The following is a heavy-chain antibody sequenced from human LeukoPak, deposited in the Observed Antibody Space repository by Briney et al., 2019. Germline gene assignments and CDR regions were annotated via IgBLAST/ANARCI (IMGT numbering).Heavy chain of an antibody. Sequence: GGSLRLSCAASGFTFSSYSMNWVRQAPGKGLEWVSSISSSSSYIYYADSVKGRFTISRDNAKNSLYLQMNSLRAEDTAVYYCARDLGRLVTQLDFDYWGQGTLVTVSS. CDR1: GFTFSSYS. D-gene: IGHD3-9*01. CDR2: ISSSSSYI. CDR3: ARDLGRLVTQLDFDY. V-gene: IGHV3-21*01. J-gene: IGHJ4*02.